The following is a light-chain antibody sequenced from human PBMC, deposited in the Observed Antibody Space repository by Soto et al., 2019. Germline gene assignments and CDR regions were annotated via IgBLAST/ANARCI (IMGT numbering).Light chain of an antibody. CDR1: QGISSY. CDR2: AAS. V-gene: IGKV1-9*01. J-gene: IGKJ4*01. Sequence: DIQLTQSPSFLSASVGDRVTITCRASQGISSYLAWYQQKPGKAPKLLIYAASTLQSGVPSRFSGSGSVTEFTLTISSLQPEDFATYYSQQLNSYPLTFGGGTKVEIK. CDR3: QQLNSYPLT.